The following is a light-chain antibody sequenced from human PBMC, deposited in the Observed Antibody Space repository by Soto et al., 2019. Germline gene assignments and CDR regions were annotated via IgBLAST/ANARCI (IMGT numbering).Light chain of an antibody. Sequence: QSVLTQPPSASGSPEQSVTISCTGTKTDIGVYDFGSWYQHHPGKAPRLIIYEVVQRPSGVPDLFSGSKSGNTASLTVSGLQDADEADYFCKSYAGSNTYVFGSGTKVTVL. J-gene: IGLJ1*01. CDR3: KSYAGSNTYV. CDR2: EVV. CDR1: KTDIGVYDF. V-gene: IGLV2-8*01.